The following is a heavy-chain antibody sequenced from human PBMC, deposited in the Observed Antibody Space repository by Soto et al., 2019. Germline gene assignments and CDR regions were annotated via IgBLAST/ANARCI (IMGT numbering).Heavy chain of an antibody. Sequence: ASVKVSCKASGGTFSSYAISWVRQAPGQGLEWMGGIIPIFGTANYAQKFQGRVTITADESTSTAYMELSSLRSEDTAVYYCARKPQVWGSGWCDPWGQGTLVTVSS. CDR2: IIPIFGTA. V-gene: IGHV1-69*13. CDR3: ARKPQVWGSGWCDP. D-gene: IGHD7-27*01. CDR1: GGTFSSYA. J-gene: IGHJ5*02.